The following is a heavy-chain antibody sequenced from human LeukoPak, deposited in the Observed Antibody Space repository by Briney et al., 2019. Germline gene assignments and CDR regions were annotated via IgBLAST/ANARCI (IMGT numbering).Heavy chain of an antibody. CDR1: GDSISSGDYY. CDR3: ARGPYSYDSSGAFDI. J-gene: IGHJ3*02. D-gene: IGHD3-22*01. V-gene: IGHV4-61*02. Sequence: SQTLSLTCTVSGDSISSGDYYWSWIRQPAGKGLEWIGRISSSGSTNYNPSLKSRVTISVDTSKNQFSLKLSSVTAADTAVYFCARGPYSYDSSGAFDIWGQGTMVIVSS. CDR2: ISSSGST.